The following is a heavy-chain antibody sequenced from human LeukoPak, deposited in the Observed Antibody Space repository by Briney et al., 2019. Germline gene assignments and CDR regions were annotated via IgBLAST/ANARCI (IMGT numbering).Heavy chain of an antibody. CDR2: ISGSGGST. Sequence: PGGSLRLSCAASGFTFSSYAMSWVRQAPGKGLEWVSAISGSGGSTYYADSVKGRFTISRDNSKNTLYLQMNSLRAEDTAVYYCAKDGYDILTGYSTNDYWGQGTLVTVSS. CDR1: GFTFSSYA. CDR3: AKDGYDILTGYSTNDY. D-gene: IGHD3-9*01. J-gene: IGHJ4*02. V-gene: IGHV3-23*01.